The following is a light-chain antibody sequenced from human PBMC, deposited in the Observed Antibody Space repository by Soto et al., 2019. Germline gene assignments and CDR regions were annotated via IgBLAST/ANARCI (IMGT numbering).Light chain of an antibody. CDR2: DTS. V-gene: IGKV3-15*01. Sequence: EVVLRQSPRTLSVSPGERATLSCRASQSIGSNYLAWYQHKPGQTPRLLIYDTSTRATGVPARFSGSRSGPEFTLTINSLQSEDFAIYYCQPYNYWPLSFGGGTRV. CDR3: QPYNYWPLS. CDR1: QSIGSN. J-gene: IGKJ4*01.